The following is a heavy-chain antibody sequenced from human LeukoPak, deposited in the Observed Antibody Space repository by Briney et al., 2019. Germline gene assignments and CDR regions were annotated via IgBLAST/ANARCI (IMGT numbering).Heavy chain of an antibody. J-gene: IGHJ4*02. CDR2: IYWDDDK. CDR1: GFSLSTSGVG. V-gene: IGHV2-5*02. D-gene: IGHD5-18*01. Sequence: SGPTLVKPTQTLTLTCTFSGFSLSTSGVGVDWIRQPPVKAVEWLGRIYWDDDKRYSPSLQSRLTITKDTSKNQVVLTMTNMDPVDTATYYCAHSGYSYGFDYWGQGTLVTVSS. CDR3: AHSGYSYGFDY.